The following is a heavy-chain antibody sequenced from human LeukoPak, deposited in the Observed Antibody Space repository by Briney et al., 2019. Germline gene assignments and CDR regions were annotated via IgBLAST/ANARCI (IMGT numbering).Heavy chain of an antibody. D-gene: IGHD4-17*01. CDR3: ARMSAVTTFDY. J-gene: IGHJ4*02. CDR1: GGSISSYY. CDR2: IYYSGST. V-gene: IGHV4-59*01. Sequence: SETLSLTCTVSGGSISSYYWSWIRQPPGKGLEWIGYIYYSGSTNYNPSLKSRVTISVDTSKNQFSLKLSSVTAADTAVYYCARMSAVTTFDYWGQGTLVTVSS.